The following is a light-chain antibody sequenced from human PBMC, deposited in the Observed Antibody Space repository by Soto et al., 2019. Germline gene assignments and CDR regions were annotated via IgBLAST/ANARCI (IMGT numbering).Light chain of an antibody. J-gene: IGLJ2*01. CDR1: TGAVTSGHF. V-gene: IGLV7-46*01. CDR3: LLSYNDDRV. Sequence: QAVVTQEPSVTVSPGGTVTLTCGSSTGAVTSGHFPYWFQQKPGQAPRTLIYEASNKYSWTPARFSGSLLGGKAALTLSGAQPEDEADYYCLLSYNDDRVFGGGTKETVL. CDR2: EAS.